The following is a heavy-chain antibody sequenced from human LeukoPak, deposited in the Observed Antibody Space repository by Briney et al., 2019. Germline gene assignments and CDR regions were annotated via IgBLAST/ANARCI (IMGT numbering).Heavy chain of an antibody. CDR3: ARDSHYYYDSSGYYRAFAFDY. D-gene: IGHD3-22*01. CDR2: IYYSGST. Sequence: LRLSCAASGFSFSSYAMSWVRQHPGKGLEWIGYIYYSGSTYYNPSLKSRVTISVDTSKNQFSLKLSSVTAADTAVYYCARDSHYYYDSSGYYRAFAFDYWGQGTLVTVSS. CDR1: GFSFSSYA. J-gene: IGHJ4*02. V-gene: IGHV4-31*02.